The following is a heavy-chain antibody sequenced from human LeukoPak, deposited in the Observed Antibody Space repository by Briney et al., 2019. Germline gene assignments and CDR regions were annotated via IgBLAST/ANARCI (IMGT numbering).Heavy chain of an antibody. CDR3: ARDPELDYYDSSGYAHFEY. D-gene: IGHD3-22*01. Sequence: GASVKVSCKASGYTFTSYGISWVRQAPGQGLEWMGGIIPIFGTANYAQKFQGRVTITADESTSTAYMELSSLRSEDTAVYYCARDPELDYYDSSGYAHFEYWGQGTLVTVSS. J-gene: IGHJ4*02. CDR1: GYTFTSYG. V-gene: IGHV1-69*13. CDR2: IIPIFGTA.